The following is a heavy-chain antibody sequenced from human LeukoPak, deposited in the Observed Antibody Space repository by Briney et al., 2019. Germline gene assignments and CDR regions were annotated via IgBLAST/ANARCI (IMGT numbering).Heavy chain of an antibody. D-gene: IGHD6-13*01. CDR2: TYYRSKWYN. Sequence: SQTLSLTCAISGDSVSSNSAAWNWIRQSPSRGLEWLGRTYYRSKWYNDYAVSVKSRITINPDTSKNQFSLQLNSVTPEDTAVYYCARDRGSSWYRPGSEAPLDIWGQGTMVTVSS. V-gene: IGHV6-1*01. CDR1: GDSVSSNSAA. CDR3: ARDRGSSWYRPGSEAPLDI. J-gene: IGHJ3*02.